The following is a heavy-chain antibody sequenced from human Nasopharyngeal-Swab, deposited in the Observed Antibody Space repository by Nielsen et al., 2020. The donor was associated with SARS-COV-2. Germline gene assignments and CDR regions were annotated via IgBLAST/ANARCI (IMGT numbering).Heavy chain of an antibody. CDR2: TYFRSKWYQ. CDR3: ARGFSPPIYYYHMDV. V-gene: IGHV6-1*01. D-gene: IGHD3-3*01. J-gene: IGHJ6*03. Sequence: SETLSLTCAISGASVSSNSAVWVWLRQSPSRGLEWLGRTYFRSKWYQHYAVSVEGRITINPDTFKNQFSLQLNSVTPEDTAVYHCARGFSPPIYYYHMDVWGKGTTVTVSS. CDR1: GASVSSNSAV.